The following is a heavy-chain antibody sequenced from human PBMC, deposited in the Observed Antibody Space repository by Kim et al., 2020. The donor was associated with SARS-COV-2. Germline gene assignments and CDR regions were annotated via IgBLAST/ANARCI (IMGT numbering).Heavy chain of an antibody. CDR3: ARAHGPMDV. J-gene: IGHJ6*02. Sequence: GNTNHAQKLQGRVTMTTDTSTSTAYMERRSLRSDDTAVYYCARAHGPMDVWGQGTTVTVSS. V-gene: IGHV1-18*01. CDR2: GNT.